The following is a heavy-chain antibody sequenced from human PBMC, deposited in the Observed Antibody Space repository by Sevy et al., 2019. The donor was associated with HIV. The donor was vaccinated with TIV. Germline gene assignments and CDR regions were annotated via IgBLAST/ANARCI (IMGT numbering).Heavy chain of an antibody. D-gene: IGHD3-22*01. Sequence: GGSLRLSCAASGFTFSTYAMTWVRQAPGKGLEWVSVISLSGGSTYYADSVKGRFSISRDNSKNTMYLEMNSLRAEDTAVYYCAKEYSSGYSWGQGTLVTVSS. V-gene: IGHV3-23*01. CDR3: AKEYSSGYS. J-gene: IGHJ5*02. CDR2: ISLSGGST. CDR1: GFTFSTYA.